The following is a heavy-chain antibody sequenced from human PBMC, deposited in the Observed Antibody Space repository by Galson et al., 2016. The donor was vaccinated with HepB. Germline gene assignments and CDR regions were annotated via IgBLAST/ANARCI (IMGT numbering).Heavy chain of an antibody. CDR1: GFMFSNHW. Sequence: SLRLSCAASGFMFSNHWMSWVRQAPGKGLEWVACIKGDDSEKHYIDSVKGRFTISRDNSKNSLYLQMSRLRSEDTAVYFCAKEAFPTYCNVGVCYGGCFDSWGQGTLVSVSS. CDR2: IKGDDSEK. J-gene: IGHJ4*02. D-gene: IGHD2-21*02. V-gene: IGHV3-7*01. CDR3: AKEAFPTYCNVGVCYGGCFDS.